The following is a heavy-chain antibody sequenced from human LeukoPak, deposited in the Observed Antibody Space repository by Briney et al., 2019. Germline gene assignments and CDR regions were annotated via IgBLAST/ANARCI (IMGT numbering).Heavy chain of an antibody. CDR1: GFTFSSYW. Sequence: GGSLRLSCTASGFTFSSYWMHWVRQAPGKGLVWVSRISGDGSTTGYADSVKGRFTISRDNAKNTLYLQMNSLRAEDTAVYYCTRDLGVYWGQGALVTVSS. J-gene: IGHJ4*02. CDR3: TRDLGVY. CDR2: ISGDGSTT. V-gene: IGHV3-74*01. D-gene: IGHD3-16*01.